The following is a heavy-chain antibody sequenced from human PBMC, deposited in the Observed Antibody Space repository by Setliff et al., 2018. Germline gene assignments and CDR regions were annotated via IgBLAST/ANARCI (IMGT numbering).Heavy chain of an antibody. J-gene: IGHJ4*02. D-gene: IGHD1-26*01. Sequence: PSETLSLTCTVSGDSIYNHFWSWVRQPPGKGLEWIGYIYSTGSTNYNPSLKSRVAISIDTSKNQFSLKVNSVTAADTAIYYCARGLNSVSRTFAYWGQGSRVTVSS. CDR1: GDSIYNHF. V-gene: IGHV4-4*08. CDR2: IYSTGST. CDR3: ARGLNSVSRTFAY.